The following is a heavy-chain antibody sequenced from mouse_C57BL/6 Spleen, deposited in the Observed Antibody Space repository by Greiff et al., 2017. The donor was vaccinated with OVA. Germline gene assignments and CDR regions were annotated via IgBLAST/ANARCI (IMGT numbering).Heavy chain of an antibody. D-gene: IGHD2-3*01. CDR3: AMSGSYDGYYWYFDG. CDR1: GYSITSGYY. CDR2: ISYDGSN. J-gene: IGHJ1*03. V-gene: IGHV3-6*01. Sequence: EVKLVESGPGLVKPSQSLSLTCSVTGYSITSGYYWYWIRQFPGNKLEWMGYISYDGSNNYKPSLKNRISITRDTSKNQVFLKLNSVTTEDTATYYCAMSGSYDGYYWYFDGWGTGTTVTVSS.